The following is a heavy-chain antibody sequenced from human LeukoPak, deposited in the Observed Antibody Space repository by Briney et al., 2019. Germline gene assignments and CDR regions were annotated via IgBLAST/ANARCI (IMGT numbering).Heavy chain of an antibody. J-gene: IGHJ5*02. D-gene: IGHD1-1*01. CDR3: ARGNWNDVSNNWFDP. CDR2: INPNSGGT. CDR1: GYTFTGYY. V-gene: IGHV1-2*04. Sequence: ASVKVSCKASGYTFTGYYMHWVRQAPGQGLEWMGWINPNSGGTNYAQKFQGWVTMTRDTSISTAYMELSRLRSDDTAVYYCARGNWNDVSNNWFDPWGQGTLVTVSS.